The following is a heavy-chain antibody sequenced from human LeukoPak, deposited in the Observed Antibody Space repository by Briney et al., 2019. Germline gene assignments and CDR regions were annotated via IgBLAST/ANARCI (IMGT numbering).Heavy chain of an antibody. CDR1: GGSISSGDYY. D-gene: IGHD1-26*01. CDR3: ARLSVIVGAALEYYYYYMDV. CDR2: IYYSGST. J-gene: IGHJ6*03. V-gene: IGHV4-30-4*01. Sequence: PSETLSLTCTVSGGSISSGDYYWSWIRQPPGKGLEWIGYIYYSGSTYYNPSLKSRVTISVDKSKNQVSLKLTSVTAADTAVYYCARLSVIVGAALEYYYYYMDVWGQGTTVTVSS.